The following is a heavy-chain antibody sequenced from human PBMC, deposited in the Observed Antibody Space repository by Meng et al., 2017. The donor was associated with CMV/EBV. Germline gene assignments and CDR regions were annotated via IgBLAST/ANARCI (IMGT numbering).Heavy chain of an antibody. D-gene: IGHD1-26*01. CDR2: IYYSGST. V-gene: IGHV4-61*01. CDR1: GGSVSSGSYY. Sequence: SETLSLTCTVSGGSVSSGSYYWSWIRQPPGKGLEWIGYIYYSGSTNYNPSLKSRVTISVDTSKNQFSLKLSSVTAADTAVYYCARGGASLDVWGQGTTVTVSS. J-gene: IGHJ6*02. CDR3: ARGGASLDV.